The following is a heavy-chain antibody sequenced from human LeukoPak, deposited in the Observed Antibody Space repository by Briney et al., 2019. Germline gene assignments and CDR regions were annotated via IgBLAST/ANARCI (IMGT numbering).Heavy chain of an antibody. V-gene: IGHV1-69*13. Sequence: GASVKVSCKASGGTFSSYAISWVRQAPGQGLEWMGGIIPIFGTANYAQKFQGRVTIIADESTNTAYMELSSLRSEDTAVYYCATTSVVVPAAIVSTSALHFYYYMDVWGKGTTVAVSS. CDR1: GGTFSSYA. J-gene: IGHJ6*03. CDR2: IIPIFGTA. CDR3: ATTSVVVPAAIVSTSALHFYYYMDV. D-gene: IGHD2-2*01.